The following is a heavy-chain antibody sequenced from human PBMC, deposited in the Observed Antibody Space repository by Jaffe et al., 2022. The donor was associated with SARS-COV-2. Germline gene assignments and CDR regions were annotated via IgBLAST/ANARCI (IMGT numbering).Heavy chain of an antibody. CDR1: GFTFSNAW. D-gene: IGHD1-26*01. V-gene: IGHV3-15*01. CDR2: IKSKTDGGTT. J-gene: IGHJ4*02. CDR3: TTSSWELHPWEDY. Sequence: EVQLVESGGGLVKPGGSLRLSCAASGFTFSNAWMSWVRQAPGKGLEWVGRIKSKTDGGTTDYAAPVKGRFTISRDDSKNTLYLQMNSLKTEDTAVYYCTTSSWELHPWEDYWGQGTLVTVSS.